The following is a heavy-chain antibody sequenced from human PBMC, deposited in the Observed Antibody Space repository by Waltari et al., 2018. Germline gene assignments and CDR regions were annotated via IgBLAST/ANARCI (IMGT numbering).Heavy chain of an antibody. J-gene: IGHJ5*02. CDR2: INHSGST. Sequence: QVQLQQLGAGLLKPSETLSLTFAVYCGSFSCYYWRWIRPPPGTGLEWIGEINHSGSTNYNPSLKSRVTISVDTSKNQFSLKLSSVTAADTAVYYCARDDSAVTTNWFDPWGQGTLVTVSS. V-gene: IGHV4-34*01. CDR1: CGSFSCYY. CDR3: ARDDSAVTTNWFDP. D-gene: IGHD4-17*01.